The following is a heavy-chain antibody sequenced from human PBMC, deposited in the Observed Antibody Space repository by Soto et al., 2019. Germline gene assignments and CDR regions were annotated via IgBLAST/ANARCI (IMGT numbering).Heavy chain of an antibody. V-gene: IGHV3-23*01. CDR2: IGGSGGST. Sequence: EVQLLESGGGLVQPGGSLRLSCAASEFTFSSFPMSWVRQAPGKGLEWVSIIGGSGGSTHYADSVKGRFAISRDNSKNTLYLQMNSLRAEDTAVYYCAKDQYCSGGSCYGMDVWGQGTTVTVSS. J-gene: IGHJ6*02. D-gene: IGHD2-15*01. CDR3: AKDQYCSGGSCYGMDV. CDR1: EFTFSSFP.